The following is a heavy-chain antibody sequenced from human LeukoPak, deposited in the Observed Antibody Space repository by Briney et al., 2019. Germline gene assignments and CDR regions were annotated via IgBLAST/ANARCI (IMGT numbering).Heavy chain of an antibody. CDR1: GFTFSSYG. D-gene: IGHD3-10*01. CDR3: AKDSGIHNYYGSGAYYYYGMDV. CDR2: ISYDGSNK. J-gene: IGHJ6*02. Sequence: GGSLRLSCVASGFTFSSYGMHWVRQAPGKGLEWVAVISYDGSNKYYADSVKGRFTISRDNSKNTPYLQMNSLRAEDTAVYYCAKDSGIHNYYGSGAYYYYGMDVWGQGTTVTVSS. V-gene: IGHV3-30*18.